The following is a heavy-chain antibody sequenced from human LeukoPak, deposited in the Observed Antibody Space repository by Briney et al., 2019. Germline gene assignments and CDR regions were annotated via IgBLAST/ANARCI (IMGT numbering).Heavy chain of an antibody. CDR1: GFTFSSYS. CDR3: ARSTLDFNWFDP. CDR2: ISSSSSYI. J-gene: IGHJ5*02. V-gene: IGHV3-21*01. D-gene: IGHD2-15*01. Sequence: PGGSLRLSCAASGFTFSSYSMNWVRQAPGKGLEWVSSISSSSSYIYYADSVKGRFTISRDNAKNSLYLQMDSLRAEDTAVYYCARSTLDFNWFDPWGQGTLVTVSS.